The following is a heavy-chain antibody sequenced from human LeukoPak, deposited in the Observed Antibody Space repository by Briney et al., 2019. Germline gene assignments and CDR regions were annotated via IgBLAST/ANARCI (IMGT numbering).Heavy chain of an antibody. D-gene: IGHD2-21*01. Sequence: GASLKISCKGSGSRFTSYWIGWVRQMPGKGLEWMGIIYPGDSDPRYSPSFQGQVTISADKSISTAYLPWSSLKASDTAMYYCARTSSEYCGGDCYFDYWGQGTLVTVSA. CDR1: GSRFTSYW. CDR2: IYPGDSDP. V-gene: IGHV5-51*01. CDR3: ARTSSEYCGGDCYFDY. J-gene: IGHJ4*02.